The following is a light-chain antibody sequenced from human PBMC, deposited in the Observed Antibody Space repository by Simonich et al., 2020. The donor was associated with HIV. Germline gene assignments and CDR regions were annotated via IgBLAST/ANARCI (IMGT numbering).Light chain of an antibody. J-gene: IGKJ4*01. Sequence: EIVMTQSLATLSESPGEIATLSCRASQSVSSNLAWYQQKPGQAPRLLINGASTRTTGIPAKFSGSGSGTEFTLTISSMQSEDFAVYYCQQYNNWPPMTFGGGTKVEIK. CDR2: GAS. V-gene: IGKV3-15*01. CDR3: QQYNNWPPMT. CDR1: QSVSSN.